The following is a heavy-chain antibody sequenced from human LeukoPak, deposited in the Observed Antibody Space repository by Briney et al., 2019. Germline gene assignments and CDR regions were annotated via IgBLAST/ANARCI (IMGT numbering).Heavy chain of an antibody. V-gene: IGHV3-30-3*02. Sequence: GRSLRLSCAASGFTFSSYAMHWVRQAPGKGLEWVAVISYDGSNKYYADSVKGRFTISRDNSKNTLYLQMNSLRAEDTAVYYCAKITRSIDYWGQGTLVTVSS. D-gene: IGHD2/OR15-2a*01. CDR1: GFTFSSYA. CDR2: ISYDGSNK. CDR3: AKITRSIDY. J-gene: IGHJ4*02.